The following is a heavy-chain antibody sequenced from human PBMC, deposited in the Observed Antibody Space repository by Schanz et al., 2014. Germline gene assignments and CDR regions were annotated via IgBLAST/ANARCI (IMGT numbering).Heavy chain of an antibody. CDR1: RFAFSNCG. CDR2: IRYDASNE. Sequence: QAQLVESGGGVVQPGGSLRLSCAASRFAFSNCGMHWVRQAPGKGLEWGAFIRYDASNEYYADSVKGRFTISRDHSKNTLYLQMNSLRPDDTAVYYCAKGSMAARPLLPTDYYFYGKDIWGQGTTVTVSS. V-gene: IGHV3-30*02. CDR3: AKGSMAARPLLPTDYYFYGKDI. D-gene: IGHD6-6*01. J-gene: IGHJ6*02.